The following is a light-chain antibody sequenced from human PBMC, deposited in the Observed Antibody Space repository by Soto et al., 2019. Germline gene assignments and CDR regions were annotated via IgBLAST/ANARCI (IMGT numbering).Light chain of an antibody. CDR3: QQADSFPIT. CDR2: SAS. Sequence: DIQMTQSPSSVSASVGDRVTITCRASQAISTWLAWYQQKPGKAPKLLVYSASSLQTGVPSRFSGSGSGTDFTLTISSLQPEDFATYYCQQADSFPITFGQGTRLEI. CDR1: QAISTW. V-gene: IGKV1-12*01. J-gene: IGKJ5*01.